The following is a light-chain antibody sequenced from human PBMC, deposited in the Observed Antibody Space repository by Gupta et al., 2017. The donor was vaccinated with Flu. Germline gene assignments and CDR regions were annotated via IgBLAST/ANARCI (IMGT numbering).Light chain of an antibody. J-gene: IGKJ2*01. CDR1: KDIRRY. CDR2: SAS. CDR3: LQDRISPLT. Sequence: AIHMPQSPSSLSASEGDRVPITGRASKDIRRYLGWYQHRPGRAPRLLIFSASSLHSGVPSRFSGSGSGTDFTLTILSLQPEDFAAYYCLQDRISPLTFGQGTKLEIK. V-gene: IGKV1-6*01.